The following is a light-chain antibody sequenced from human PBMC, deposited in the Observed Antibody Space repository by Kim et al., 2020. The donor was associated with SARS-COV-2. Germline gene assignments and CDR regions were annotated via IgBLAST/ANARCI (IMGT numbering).Light chain of an antibody. CDR2: NNN. V-gene: IGLV1-44*01. Sequence: GQRVPISCSGSSSNIGSKTVTWYQLLPGPAPKLLIYNNNQRPSGVPDRFSGSKSGTSASLAISGLQSEDEADYYCAAWDDRLNEGVFGGGTQLTVL. CDR1: SSNIGSKT. J-gene: IGLJ2*01. CDR3: AAWDDRLNEGV.